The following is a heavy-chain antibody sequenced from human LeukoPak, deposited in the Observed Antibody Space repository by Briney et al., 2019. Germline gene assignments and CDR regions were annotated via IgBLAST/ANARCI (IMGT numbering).Heavy chain of an antibody. CDR3: ARGDYGGDYFDY. J-gene: IGHJ4*02. V-gene: IGHV3-11*05. Sequence: GGSLRLSCELSGFTFSVHYMSWIRHAPGERREQVSYLRSGSTYTNYADSVEGRFTISRDNAKNSLYLQMNSLRAEDTAVYYCARGDYGGDYFDYWGQGTLVTVSS. CDR1: GFTFSVHY. CDR2: LRSGSTYT. D-gene: IGHD4-23*01.